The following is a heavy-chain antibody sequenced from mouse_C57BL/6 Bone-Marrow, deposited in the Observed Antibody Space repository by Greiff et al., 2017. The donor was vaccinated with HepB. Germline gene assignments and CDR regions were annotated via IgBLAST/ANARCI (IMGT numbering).Heavy chain of an antibody. CDR1: GYTFTDYE. V-gene: IGHV1-15*01. CDR2: IDPETGGT. J-gene: IGHJ1*03. Sequence: QVQLQQSGAELVRPGASVTLSCKASGYTFTDYEMHWVKQTPVHGLEWIGAIDPETGGTAYNQKFKGKAILTADKSSSTAYMELRSLTSEDSAVYYCTRDGFSRRWYFDVWGTGTTVTVSS. CDR3: TRDGFSRRWYFDV. D-gene: IGHD1-1*01.